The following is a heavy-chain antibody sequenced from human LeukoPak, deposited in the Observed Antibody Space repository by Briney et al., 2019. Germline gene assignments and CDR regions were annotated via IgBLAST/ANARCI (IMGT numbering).Heavy chain of an antibody. CDR3: GRGPIQLWLHNGIDV. D-gene: IGHD5-18*01. CDR2: IRSKAYRGTI. V-gene: IGHV3-49*04. J-gene: IGHJ6*02. Sequence: PGGSLRLSCTASGFTFGDHAMSWVRQAPGKGLEWVGLIRSKAYRGTIEYAASVKGRFTISRDDSESIAYLQMNSLKIEDTAAYYCGRGPIQLWLHNGIDVWGPGTTVIVSS. CDR1: GFTFGDHA.